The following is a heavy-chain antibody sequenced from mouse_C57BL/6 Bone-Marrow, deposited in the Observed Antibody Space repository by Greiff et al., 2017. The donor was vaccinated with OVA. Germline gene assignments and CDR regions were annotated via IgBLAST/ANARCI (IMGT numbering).Heavy chain of an antibody. Sequence: EVQVVESGPGLVKPSQSLSLTCSVTGYSITSGYYWNWIRQFPGNKLEWMGYISYDGSNNYNPSLKNRISITRDTSKNQFFLKLNSVTTEDTATYYCAREAPYYYGSSYVFDYWGQGTTLTVSS. CDR2: ISYDGSN. CDR1: GYSITSGYY. D-gene: IGHD1-1*01. J-gene: IGHJ2*01. CDR3: AREAPYYYGSSYVFDY. V-gene: IGHV3-6*01.